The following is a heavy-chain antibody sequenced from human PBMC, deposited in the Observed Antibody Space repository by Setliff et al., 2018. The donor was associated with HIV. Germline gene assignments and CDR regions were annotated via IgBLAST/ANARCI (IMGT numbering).Heavy chain of an antibody. V-gene: IGHV4-34*01. J-gene: IGHJ5*02. CDR1: GGSFSGYH. D-gene: IGHD6-19*01. CDR3: ARPHSGRGGGAWFDP. Sequence: PSETLSLTCAVYGGSFSGYHWSWIRQSPGKGLEWIGEIDHSGSTDDNPSLKSRVTISVDTSRNQFSLNLRSVTAADTAVYYCARPHSGRGGGAWFDPWGQGILVTVSS. CDR2: IDHSGST.